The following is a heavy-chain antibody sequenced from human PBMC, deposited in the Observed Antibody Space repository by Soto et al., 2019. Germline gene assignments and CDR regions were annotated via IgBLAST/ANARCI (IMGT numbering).Heavy chain of an antibody. V-gene: IGHV4-59*01. J-gene: IGHJ4*02. CDR3: ARYNGYSYGYTLDH. CDR1: GGSISSYY. Sequence: QVQLQESGPGLVKPSETLSLTCTVSGGSISSYYWSWIRQPPGKGLEWIGYIYYSGSTNYNPSLKSRVTISVDTSKNQFSLKLSSVTAADTAVYYCARYNGYSYGYTLDHWGQGTLVTVSS. D-gene: IGHD5-18*01. CDR2: IYYSGST.